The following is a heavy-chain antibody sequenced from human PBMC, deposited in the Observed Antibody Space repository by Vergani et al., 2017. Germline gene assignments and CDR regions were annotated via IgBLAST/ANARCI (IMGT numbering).Heavy chain of an antibody. CDR1: GYTLTELS. V-gene: IGHV1-24*01. CDR3: ATDGGQLLFPYYYYYGMDV. D-gene: IGHD2-2*01. J-gene: IGHJ6*02. Sequence: QVQLVQSGAEVKKPGASVKVSCKVSGYTLTELSMHWVRQAPGKGLEWMGGFGPEDGETIYAQKFQGRVTMTEDTTTDTTCMELSSLRSEDTAVYYCATDGGQLLFPYYYYYGMDVWGQGTTVTVSS. CDR2: FGPEDGET.